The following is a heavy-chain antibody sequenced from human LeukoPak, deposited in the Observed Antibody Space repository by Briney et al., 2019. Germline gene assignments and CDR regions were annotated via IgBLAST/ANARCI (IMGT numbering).Heavy chain of an antibody. D-gene: IGHD6-19*01. Sequence: SETLPLTCTVSGGSISSYYWSWIRQPPGKGLEWIGYIYYSGSTNYNPSLKSRVTISVDKSKNQLSLKLSSVTAADTAVYYCARVAAVAGTDAFDIWGQGTMVTVSS. CDR2: IYYSGST. CDR1: GGSISSYY. CDR3: ARVAAVAGTDAFDI. J-gene: IGHJ3*02. V-gene: IGHV4-59*12.